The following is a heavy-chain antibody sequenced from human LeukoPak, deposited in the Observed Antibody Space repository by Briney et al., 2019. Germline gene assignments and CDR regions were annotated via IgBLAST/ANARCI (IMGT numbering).Heavy chain of an antibody. CDR1: GFTFSSYW. CDR2: ISGSGGST. J-gene: IGHJ3*02. D-gene: IGHD3-10*01. Sequence: GGSLRLSCAASGFTFSSYWMSWVRQAPGKGLEWVSAISGSGGSTYYADSVKGRFAISRDNSKNTLYLQMNSLRAEDTAVYYCANTYYFENAFGIWGQGTMVTVSS. V-gene: IGHV3-23*01. CDR3: ANTYYFENAFGI.